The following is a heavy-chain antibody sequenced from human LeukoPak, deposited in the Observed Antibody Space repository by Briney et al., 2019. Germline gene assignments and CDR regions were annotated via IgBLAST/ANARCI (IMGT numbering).Heavy chain of an antibody. J-gene: IGHJ6*02. CDR2: ISYDGSNK. D-gene: IGHD6-19*01. CDR1: GFTFSSYA. CDR3: ARGKEGSGWCDYYYGMDV. V-gene: IGHV3-30-3*01. Sequence: GGSLRLSCAASGFTFSSYAMHWVRQAPGKGLEWVAVISYDGSNKYYADSVKGRFTISRDNSKNTLYLQMNSLRAEDTAVYYCARGKEGSGWCDYYYGMDVWGQGTTVTVSS.